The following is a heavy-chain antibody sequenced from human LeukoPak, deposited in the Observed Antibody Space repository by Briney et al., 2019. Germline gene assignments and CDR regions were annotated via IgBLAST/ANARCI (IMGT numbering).Heavy chain of an antibody. CDR2: IYPANSDT. Sequence: GESLKISCKGSGYSFTNYWIGWVRQMPGKGLERMAIIYPANSDTRYTPSFQGQVTISADKSINTAYLQWSSLKASDTAVYYCARHKSGDYLMIDYWGQGTRVTVSS. CDR3: ARHKSGDYLMIDY. D-gene: IGHD4-17*01. CDR1: GYSFTNYW. J-gene: IGHJ4*02. V-gene: IGHV5-51*01.